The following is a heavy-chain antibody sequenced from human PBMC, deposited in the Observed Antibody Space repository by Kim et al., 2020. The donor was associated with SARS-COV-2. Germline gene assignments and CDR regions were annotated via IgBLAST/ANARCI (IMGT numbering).Heavy chain of an antibody. CDR3: TREMRVAAASPTNG. CDR2: IKQDGDVE. D-gene: IGHD6-6*01. Sequence: GGSLRLSCAASGFTFSSYGMTWVRQAPGKGLEWVSIIKQDGDVEYEVDSVKGRFTISRDNAKNSLYLQMNSLRAEDTAVYYCTREMRVAAASPTNGWGQGTMVTVSS. CDR1: GFTFSSYG. J-gene: IGHJ4*02. V-gene: IGHV3-7*01.